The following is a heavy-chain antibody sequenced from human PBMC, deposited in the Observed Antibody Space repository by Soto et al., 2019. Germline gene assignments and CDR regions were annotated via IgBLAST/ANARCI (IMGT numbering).Heavy chain of an antibody. CDR3: AKDSPGYSSGWYGSGPYDD. CDR2: ISYDGGDK. V-gene: IGHV3-30*18. CDR1: GFTFSNYG. J-gene: IGHJ4*02. Sequence: GGSLRLSCAASGFTFSNYGMHWVRQAPGKGLEWVAVISYDGGDKYYADSVKGRFTISRDNSKNTLYLQMNSLTAEDTAVYYCAKDSPGYSSGWYGSGPYDDWGQGTLVTVSS. D-gene: IGHD6-19*01.